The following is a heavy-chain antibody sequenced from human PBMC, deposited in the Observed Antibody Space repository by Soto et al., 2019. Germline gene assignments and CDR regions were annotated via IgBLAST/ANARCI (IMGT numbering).Heavy chain of an antibody. CDR1: GFTFDSYA. V-gene: IGHV3-23*01. CDR3: AKDLYSSSWAKKYYFEY. Sequence: HPGGSLRLSCAASGFTFDSYAMSWVRQAPGKGLEWVSVISGSSGSTDYADSVKGRFTISRDNSKNILYLQMNSLRAEDTAVYYCAKDLYSSSWAKKYYFEYWGQGTRVTVSS. CDR2: ISGSSGST. D-gene: IGHD2-2*01. J-gene: IGHJ4*02.